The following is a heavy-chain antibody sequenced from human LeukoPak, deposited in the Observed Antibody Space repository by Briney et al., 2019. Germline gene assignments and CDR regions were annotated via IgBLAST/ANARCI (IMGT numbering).Heavy chain of an antibody. D-gene: IGHD3-10*01. Sequence: GGSLRLSCAASGFTFSSYAMSWVRQAPGKGLEWVSSLSGSGGSTYYAHSVRGRFTISRDNSKNTLYLQMNSLRAEDTAVYYCAKDFNGDQLYWFDPWGQGTLVTVSS. CDR3: AKDFNGDQLYWFDP. V-gene: IGHV3-23*01. CDR1: GFTFSSYA. CDR2: LSGSGGST. J-gene: IGHJ5*02.